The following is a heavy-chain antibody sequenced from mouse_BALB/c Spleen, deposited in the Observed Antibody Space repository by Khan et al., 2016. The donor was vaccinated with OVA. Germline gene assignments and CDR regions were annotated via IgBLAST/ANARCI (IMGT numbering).Heavy chain of an antibody. CDR3: ASSFLLDAMDY. J-gene: IGHJ4*01. CDR2: IDPANSNT. CDR1: GFNIKDTY. D-gene: IGHD1-2*01. V-gene: IGHV14-3*02. Sequence: EVQLQESGAYLVKPGASVKLSCTASGFNIKDTYIHWVRQRPEQGLAWIGRIDPANSNTKYDPEFQDKATITADTSSNTAYLQLSSLTSEDTAVYYCASSFLLDAMDYWGQGTSVTVSS.